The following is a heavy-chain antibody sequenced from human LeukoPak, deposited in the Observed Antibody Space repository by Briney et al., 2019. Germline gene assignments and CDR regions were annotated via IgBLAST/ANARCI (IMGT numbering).Heavy chain of an antibody. Sequence: PSETLSLTCAVNAGSLSGYYWSWIRQPPGKGLEWIGDINHSGNTNYNPSLKNRGTISEDTSNNQFSLKLSSVTAADTAVYYCARGTVVRMTVAGTLPRPNYYMDVWGEGTTVTVSS. CDR3: ARGTVVRMTVAGTLPRPNYYMDV. CDR2: INHSGNT. D-gene: IGHD6-19*01. J-gene: IGHJ6*03. V-gene: IGHV4-34*01. CDR1: AGSLSGYY.